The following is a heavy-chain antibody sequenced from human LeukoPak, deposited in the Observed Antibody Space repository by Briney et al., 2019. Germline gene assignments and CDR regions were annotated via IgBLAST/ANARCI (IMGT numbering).Heavy chain of an antibody. Sequence: PGGSLRLSCAASGFTFSSYAMSWVRQAPGKGLEWVSAISGSGITTFYADSVKGRFTISRDNSKNTLYLQMNSLRAEDTAVYYCARGAMVRGVTNDAFDIWGQGTMVTVSS. J-gene: IGHJ3*02. V-gene: IGHV3-23*01. CDR1: GFTFSSYA. CDR3: ARGAMVRGVTNDAFDI. D-gene: IGHD3-10*01. CDR2: ISGSGITT.